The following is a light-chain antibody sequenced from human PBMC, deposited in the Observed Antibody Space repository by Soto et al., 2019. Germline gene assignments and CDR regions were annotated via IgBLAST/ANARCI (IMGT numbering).Light chain of an antibody. J-gene: IGLJ3*02. Sequence: QAVVTQPPSVSGAPGQRVTISCTGSSSNIGAGYDVHWYQQFPGTAPKLLIYANINRPSGVPDRFSGSKSGTSASLAITGLQAEDEADYYCQTYDSSLRGYVFGGGTKVTVL. CDR3: QTYDSSLRGYV. CDR1: SSNIGAGYD. CDR2: ANI. V-gene: IGLV1-40*01.